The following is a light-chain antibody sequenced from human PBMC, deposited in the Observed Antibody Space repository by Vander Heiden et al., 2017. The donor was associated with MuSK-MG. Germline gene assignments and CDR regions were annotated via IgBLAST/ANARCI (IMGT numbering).Light chain of an antibody. CDR3: QQDNNSYT. CDR1: QSVSSN. Sequence: EIVMTQSPATLSLSPGERATLSCRASQSVSSNLACYQQKPGQAPRLLIYGASTRANGIPGRFSGSGSGTEFTLTISSLQSEDFAVYYWQQDNNSYTFGPGTKLEIK. J-gene: IGKJ2*01. CDR2: GAS. V-gene: IGKV3-15*01.